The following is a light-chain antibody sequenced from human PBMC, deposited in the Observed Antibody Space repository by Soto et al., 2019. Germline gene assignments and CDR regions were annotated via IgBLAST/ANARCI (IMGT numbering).Light chain of an antibody. CDR3: QQYGSSPL. V-gene: IGKV3-20*01. CDR2: GAS. CDR1: QSVSSSY. Sequence: EIVLTQSPGTLSLSPGERATLSFRASQSVSSSYLAWYQQKPGQAPRLLIYGASSRATGIPDRFSGSGSGTDFNLTISRLESEDFAVYYCQQYGSSPLFGPGTKVDIK. J-gene: IGKJ3*01.